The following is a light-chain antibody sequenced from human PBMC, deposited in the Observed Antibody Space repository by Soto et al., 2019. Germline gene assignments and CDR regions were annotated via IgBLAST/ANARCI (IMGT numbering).Light chain of an antibody. V-gene: IGKV3-11*01. CDR2: DAS. Sequence: VLTQSPATLSLPPGERATLSCRASQSISSYLAWYQQKPGQAPRLLIYDASSRATGIPARFSGSGCGSDLTLTISSLEPEAFAVYYCQQLNDWPPQWTFGQGTKVEIK. CDR3: QQLNDWPPQWT. J-gene: IGKJ1*01. CDR1: QSISSY.